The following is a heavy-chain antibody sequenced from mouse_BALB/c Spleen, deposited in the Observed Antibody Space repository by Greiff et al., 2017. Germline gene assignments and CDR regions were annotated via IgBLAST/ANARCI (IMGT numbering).Heavy chain of an antibody. CDR3: TREDRYDGRAFAY. V-gene: IGHV1-69*02. D-gene: IGHD2-14*01. J-gene: IGHJ3*01. Sequence: QVQLQQPGAELVRPGASVKLSCKASGYTFTSYWINWVKQRPGQGLEWIGNIYPSDSYTNYNQKFKDKATLTVDKSSSTAYMQLSSPTSEDSAVYYCTREDRYDGRAFAYWGQGTLVTVSA. CDR1: GYTFTSYW. CDR2: IYPSDSYT.